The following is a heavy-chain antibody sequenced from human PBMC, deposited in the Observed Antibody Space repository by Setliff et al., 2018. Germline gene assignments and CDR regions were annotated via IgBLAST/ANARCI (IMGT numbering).Heavy chain of an antibody. Sequence: GGSLRLSCAASGFTFSNYAMSWVRQAPGKGLEWVSTISGNDGRTYYADSVQGRFTISRDNSKNTLYLQMNSLSAEGTAVYYCAKDGIALMVYAILADCWGQGTLVTVSS. J-gene: IGHJ4*02. D-gene: IGHD2-8*01. V-gene: IGHV3-23*01. CDR1: GFTFSNYA. CDR3: AKDGIALMVYAILADC. CDR2: ISGNDGRT.